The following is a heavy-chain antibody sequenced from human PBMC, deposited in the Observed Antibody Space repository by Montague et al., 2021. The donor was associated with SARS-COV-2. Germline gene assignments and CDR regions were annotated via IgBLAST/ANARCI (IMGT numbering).Heavy chain of an antibody. CDR1: GFTFSSYA. CDR3: AKVGWYNWNPYDTHI. D-gene: IGHD1-20*01. J-gene: IGHJ3*02. CDR2: MSGSGDRT. Sequence: SLRLSCAASGFTFSSYAMNWVRQAPGKGLEWVSAMSGSGDRTYYADSVKGRFTISRDNSKNTLSLQMNSLRAEDTAVYYCAKVGWYNWNPYDTHIWGQGTMVTVSS. V-gene: IGHV3-23*01.